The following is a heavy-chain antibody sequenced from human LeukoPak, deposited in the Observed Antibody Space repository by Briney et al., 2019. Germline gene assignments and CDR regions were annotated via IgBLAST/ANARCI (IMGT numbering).Heavy chain of an antibody. V-gene: IGHV3-33*01. CDR2: IWYDGSNK. Sequence: GRSLRLSCAASGFTFSSYGMHWVRQAPGKGLEWGAVIWYDGSNKYYADSVKGRFTISRDNSKNTLYLQMNSLRAEDTAVYYCARFRRGSGYDYYFDYWGQGTLVTVSS. CDR3: ARFRRGSGYDYYFDY. D-gene: IGHD5-12*01. J-gene: IGHJ4*02. CDR1: GFTFSSYG.